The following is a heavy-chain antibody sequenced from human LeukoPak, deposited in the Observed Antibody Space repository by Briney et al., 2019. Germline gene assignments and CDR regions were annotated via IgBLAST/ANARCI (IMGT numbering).Heavy chain of an antibody. J-gene: IGHJ3*02. D-gene: IGHD3-16*02. Sequence: GGSLRLSCAASGFTFSSYGMSWVRQAPGKGLEWVSAISGSGGSTYYADSVKGRFTISRDNSKNTLYLQMNSLRAEDTAVYYCAKDYTFGGVIVIPANDAFDIWGQGTMVTVSS. CDR3: AKDYTFGGVIVIPANDAFDI. V-gene: IGHV3-23*01. CDR1: GFTFSSYG. CDR2: ISGSGGST.